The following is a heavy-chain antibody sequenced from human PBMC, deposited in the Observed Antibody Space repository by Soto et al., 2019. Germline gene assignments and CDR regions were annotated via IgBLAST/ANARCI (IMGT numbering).Heavy chain of an antibody. Sequence: PGGSLRLSCAASGFTFSGSAMHWVRQASGKGLEWVGRIRSKANSYATAYAASVKGRFTISRDDSKNTAYLQMNSLKTEDTAVYYCTRSVEYYYYGMDVWGQGTTVTVSS. CDR3: TRSVEYYYYGMDV. V-gene: IGHV3-73*01. CDR1: GFTFSGSA. CDR2: IRSKANSYAT. J-gene: IGHJ6*02.